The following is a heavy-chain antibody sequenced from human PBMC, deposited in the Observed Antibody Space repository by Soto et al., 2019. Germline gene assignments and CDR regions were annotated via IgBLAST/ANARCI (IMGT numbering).Heavy chain of an antibody. CDR2: IWYDGTTK. V-gene: IGHV3-33*01. Sequence: QVQLVESGGGVVQPGRSLRLSCAASGFAFHRYGIHWVRQAPGKGLEWVADIWYDGTTKYYADSVKGRFTVSSDDSETTVYLQMDSLRAGDTAVYYCARDGSGGDWRFFDYWGQGTLVTVSS. J-gene: IGHJ4*02. CDR3: ARDGSGGDWRFFDY. D-gene: IGHD3-10*01. CDR1: GFAFHRYG.